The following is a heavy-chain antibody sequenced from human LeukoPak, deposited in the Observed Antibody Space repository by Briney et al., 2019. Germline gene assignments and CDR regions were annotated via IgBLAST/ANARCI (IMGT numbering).Heavy chain of an antibody. CDR1: GGSISSYY. CDR2: IYYSGST. J-gene: IGHJ6*02. V-gene: IGHV4-59*01. D-gene: IGHD5-12*01. CDR3: ARDRGHYYGMDV. Sequence: ASETLSLTCTVSGGSISSYYWSWMRQPPEKGLEWIGYIYYSGSTEYNPSLKSRVTMSVDTSKNQFSLKLSSVTAADTAVYYCARDRGHYYGMDVWGQGTTVTVSS.